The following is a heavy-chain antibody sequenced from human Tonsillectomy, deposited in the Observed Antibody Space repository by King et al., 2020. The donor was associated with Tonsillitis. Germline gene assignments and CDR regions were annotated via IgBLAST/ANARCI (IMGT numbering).Heavy chain of an antibody. Sequence: VQLVESGGGLVQPGGSLRLSCAASGFTFSSYAMSWVRQAPGKGLEWVSVIYSGGSSTYYADSVKGRFTISRDNSKNTLYLQMNSLRAEDTAVYYCATRGGWYEFDYWGQGTLVTVSS. CDR2: IYSGGSST. D-gene: IGHD6-19*01. J-gene: IGHJ4*02. CDR1: GFTFSSYA. CDR3: ATRGGWYEFDY. V-gene: IGHV3-23*03.